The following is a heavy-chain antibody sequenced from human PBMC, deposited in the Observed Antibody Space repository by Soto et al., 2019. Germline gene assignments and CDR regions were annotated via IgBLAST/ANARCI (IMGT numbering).Heavy chain of an antibody. J-gene: IGHJ3*02. V-gene: IGHV1-69*06. CDR3: ATQKTGGSYGLRDFDI. Sequence: SVKVSCKASGGTFSSYAISWVRQAPGQGLEWMGGIVPIFGTANYAQKFQGRVTITADKSTSTAYMELSSLRSEETAVYYCATQKTGGSYGLRDFDIWGQGTMGSVSS. CDR2: IVPIFGTA. D-gene: IGHD1-26*01. CDR1: GGTFSSYA.